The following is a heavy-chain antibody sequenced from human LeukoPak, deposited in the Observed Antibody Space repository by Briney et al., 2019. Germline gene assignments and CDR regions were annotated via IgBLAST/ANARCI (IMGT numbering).Heavy chain of an antibody. Sequence: ASVKVSCTASGYTFTDYYMHWVRQAPGQGFEWMGWINPNDGDTNYAQKFQGRVTMTRDTSISTAHMEVSRLRSDDTAVYYCARANFLYCSSSTCHFDYWGQGTLVTVSS. D-gene: IGHD2-2*01. V-gene: IGHV1-2*02. CDR3: ARANFLYCSSSTCHFDY. CDR2: INPNDGDT. J-gene: IGHJ4*02. CDR1: GYTFTDYY.